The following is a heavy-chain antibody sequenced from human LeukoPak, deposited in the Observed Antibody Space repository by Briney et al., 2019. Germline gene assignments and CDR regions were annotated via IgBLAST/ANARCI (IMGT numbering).Heavy chain of an antibody. CDR2: IYTSGST. V-gene: IGHV4-4*07. J-gene: IGHJ2*01. D-gene: IGHD2-2*01. CDR3: ARDSFIVVVPPYYWYFDL. Sequence: PSETLSLTYTVSGGSISSYYWSWIRQPAGQGLEWIGRIYTSGSTNYNPSLKSRVTMSVDTSKNQFSLKLSSVTAADTAVYYCARDSFIVVVPPYYWYFDLWGRGTLVTVSS. CDR1: GGSISSYY.